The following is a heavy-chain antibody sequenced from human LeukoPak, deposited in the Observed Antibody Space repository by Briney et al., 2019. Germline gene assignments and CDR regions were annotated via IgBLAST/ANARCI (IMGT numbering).Heavy chain of an antibody. D-gene: IGHD2-2*01. Sequence: KPGGSLRLSCAASGFAFSSYNMVWVRQAPVKGLEWVSFIDSSSRYIYQADSVKGRFTISRDNAKSSVFLQMNSLRDEDTAVYYCARVGGHCTSTSCPPPDYWGQGTLVTVSS. CDR2: IDSSSRYI. J-gene: IGHJ4*02. CDR3: ARVGGHCTSTSCPPPDY. V-gene: IGHV3-21*01. CDR1: GFAFSSYN.